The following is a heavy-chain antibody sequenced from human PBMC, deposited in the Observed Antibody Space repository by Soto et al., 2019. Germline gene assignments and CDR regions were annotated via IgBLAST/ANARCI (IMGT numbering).Heavy chain of an antibody. CDR3: ASLTTVTINVLDGYYYYMDV. CDR1: GFTVSSNY. V-gene: IGHV3-66*01. CDR2: IYSGGST. D-gene: IGHD4-4*01. Sequence: GGSLRLSCAASGFTVSSNYMSWVRQAPGKGLEWVSVIYSGGSTYYADSVKGRFTISRDNSKNTLYLQMNSLRAEDTAVYYCASLTTVTINVLDGYYYYMDVWGKGTTVTVSS. J-gene: IGHJ6*03.